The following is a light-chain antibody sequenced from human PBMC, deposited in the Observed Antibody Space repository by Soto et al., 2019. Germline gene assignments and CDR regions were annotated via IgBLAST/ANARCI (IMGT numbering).Light chain of an antibody. CDR1: QSVSNNY. J-gene: IGKJ1*01. CDR2: GAS. CDR3: LQYVSSGR. Sequence: GLSLSPGTLSLSPGERATLSFMASQSVSNNYLAWYQQKPGQAPRLLIYGASNRATGIPDRFSGSGSGTDFTLSISRLEPEDFAVYYCLQYVSSGRFCQGSK. V-gene: IGKV3-20*01.